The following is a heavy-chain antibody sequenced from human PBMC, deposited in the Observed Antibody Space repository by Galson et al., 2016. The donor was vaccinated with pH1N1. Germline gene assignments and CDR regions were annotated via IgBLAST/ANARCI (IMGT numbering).Heavy chain of an antibody. CDR2: IIPIFGTP. J-gene: IGHJ4*02. Sequence: SVKVSCKASGGTSSFYSFSWLRQAPGQGLEWMGGIIPIFGTPNYAQKFQGRVAITADESSSTAYMELSSLRSEDTAVYYCASHSLRDGYNLYYFDYWGQGILVTVSS. D-gene: IGHD5-24*01. CDR3: ASHSLRDGYNLYYFDY. V-gene: IGHV1-69*13. CDR1: GGTSSFYS.